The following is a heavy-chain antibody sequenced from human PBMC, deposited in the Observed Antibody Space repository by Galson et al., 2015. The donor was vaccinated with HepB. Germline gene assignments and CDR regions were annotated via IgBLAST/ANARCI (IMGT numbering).Heavy chain of an antibody. CDR1: EFTLDGYV. CDR3: ARVGTLKGLSLDAFDV. Sequence: SLRLSCAASEFTLDGYVMSWVRQAPGKGLEWVSGINWNGGYTDYAGSVKGRFTISRDNAKNSLYLQMNSLRAEDTAFYYCARVGTLKGLSLDAFDVWGLGTIVIVSS. CDR2: INWNGGYT. D-gene: IGHD1-7*01. J-gene: IGHJ3*01. V-gene: IGHV3-20*04.